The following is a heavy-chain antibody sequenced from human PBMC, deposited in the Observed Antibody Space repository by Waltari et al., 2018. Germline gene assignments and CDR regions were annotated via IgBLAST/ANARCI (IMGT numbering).Heavy chain of an antibody. J-gene: IGHJ5*02. D-gene: IGHD2-21*01. V-gene: IGHV1-69*13. CDR2: FIPIFGTA. CDR3: ATSGHCAGSRCYPNWFDP. Sequence: QVQLVQSGADVKKPGSSVKVSCKSSGHTFSTYSFSWVRQAPGQGLEWMGRFIPIFGTANYSAKFQGRVTITADTSTSTAYMELSGLRSEDTAVYYCATSGHCAGSRCYPNWFDPWGPGTLVTVSS. CDR1: GHTFSTYS.